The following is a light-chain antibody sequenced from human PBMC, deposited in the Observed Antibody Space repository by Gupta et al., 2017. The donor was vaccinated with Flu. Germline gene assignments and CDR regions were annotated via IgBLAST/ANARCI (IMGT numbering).Light chain of an antibody. CDR1: QSISNS. Sequence: DVQMTQSPSSLSASVGDSVTITCRTSQSISNSLNWYRQKPGHAPELLIYTISTLQTGVPSTFSGSGSGTHFTLTVSSLQLEDFGTYYCQQSFDIPWTFGQGTXVEVK. CDR3: QQSFDIPWT. CDR2: TIS. V-gene: IGKV1-39*01. J-gene: IGKJ1*01.